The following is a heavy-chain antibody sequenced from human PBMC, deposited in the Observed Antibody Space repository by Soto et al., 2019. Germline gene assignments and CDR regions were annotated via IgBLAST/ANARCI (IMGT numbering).Heavy chain of an antibody. Sequence: ASVKVSCKACGGTFSSYAISWVRQAPGQGLEWMGGINAGNGNTKYSQKFQGRVTITRDTSASTAYMELSSLRSEDTAVYYCARDLWYSSGWYFSYWGQGTLVTVSS. J-gene: IGHJ4*02. CDR1: GGTFSSYA. CDR3: ARDLWYSSGWYFSY. D-gene: IGHD6-19*01. CDR2: INAGNGNT. V-gene: IGHV1-3*01.